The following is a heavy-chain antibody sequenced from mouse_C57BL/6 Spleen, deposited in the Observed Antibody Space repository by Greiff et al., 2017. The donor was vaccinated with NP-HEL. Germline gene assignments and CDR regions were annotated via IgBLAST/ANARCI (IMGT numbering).Heavy chain of an antibody. J-gene: IGHJ2*01. V-gene: IGHV1-69*01. D-gene: IGHD1-1*01. CDR2: IDPSDSYT. CDR3: ARGGYYGSSSYYFDY. Sequence: QVQLQQPGAELVMPGASVKLSCKASGYTFTSYWMHWVKQRPGQGLEWIGEIDPSDSYTNYNQKFKGKSTLTVDKSSSTAYVQLSSLTSEDSAVYYCARGGYYGSSSYYFDYWGQGTTLTVSS. CDR1: GYTFTSYW.